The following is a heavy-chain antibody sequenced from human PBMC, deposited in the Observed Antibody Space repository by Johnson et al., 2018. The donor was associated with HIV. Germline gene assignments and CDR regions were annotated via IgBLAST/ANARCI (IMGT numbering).Heavy chain of an antibody. Sequence: VQLVESGGGLVKPGGSLRLSCAASGFTFSDYYMSWIRQAPGKGLEWVSYISRRGSTIYYADSVKGRFTISRDKAKNTLYLQMNSLRSEDTAVYYCARRSSPTGAFDIWGQGPMVTVSS. J-gene: IGHJ3*02. CDR2: ISRRGSTI. CDR3: ARRSSPTGAFDI. D-gene: IGHD6-13*01. CDR1: GFTFSDYY. V-gene: IGHV3-11*04.